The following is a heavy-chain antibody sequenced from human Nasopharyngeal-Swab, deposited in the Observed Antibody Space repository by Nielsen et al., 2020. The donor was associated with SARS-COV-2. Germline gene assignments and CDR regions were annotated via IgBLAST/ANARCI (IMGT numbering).Heavy chain of an antibody. D-gene: IGHD6-19*01. V-gene: IGHV3-53*01. CDR2: IYAGGDT. Sequence: GEPLKISCVASGFIVSYNYMSWVRQVPGKGLEWVSVIYAGGDTYYADSVRGRFTISRDKSKNMVYLQMNSLTADDTAVYYCVRSLRQWLAHDSWGQGTLVTVSS. CDR3: VRSLRQWLAHDS. CDR1: GFIVSYNY. J-gene: IGHJ4*02.